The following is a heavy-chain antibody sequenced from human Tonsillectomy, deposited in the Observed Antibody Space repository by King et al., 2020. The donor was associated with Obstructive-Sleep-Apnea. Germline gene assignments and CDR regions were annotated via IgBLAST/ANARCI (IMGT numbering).Heavy chain of an antibody. V-gene: IGHV4-59*08. CDR1: GGSISSYY. J-gene: IGHJ4*02. D-gene: IGHD6-25*01. CDR2: IYYGGGT. Sequence: QLQESGPGLVKPSETLSLTCTVSGGSISSYYWSWIRQSPGRGLEWIGYIYYGGGTNSNPSLKSRVTISVDTSRNQFSLKLSSVTAADTAVYFCARHFYTSGYLGCFDYWGQGTLVTVSS. CDR3: ARHFYTSGYLGCFDY.